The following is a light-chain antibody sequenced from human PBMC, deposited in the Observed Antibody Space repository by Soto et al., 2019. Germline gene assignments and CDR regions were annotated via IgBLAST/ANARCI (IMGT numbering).Light chain of an antibody. V-gene: IGKV3-20*01. CDR1: QSVSHNY. CDR3: QQYDRSWT. CDR2: GAS. J-gene: IGKJ1*01. Sequence: EIGLTQSPGTLSLSPGERATLSCRASQSVSHNYLAWYQQKPGQAPRLLIYGASSRATGIPDRFSASGSGTDFILTISRLEPEDFAVYYCQQYDRSWTFGQGTKVDIK.